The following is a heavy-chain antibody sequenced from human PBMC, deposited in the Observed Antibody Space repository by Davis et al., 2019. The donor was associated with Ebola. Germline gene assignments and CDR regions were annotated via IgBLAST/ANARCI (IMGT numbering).Heavy chain of an antibody. D-gene: IGHD3-9*01. CDR1: GYTFTSYA. Sequence: ASVKVSCKASGYTFTSYAMHWVRQAPGQRLEWMGWINAGNGNTKYSQKFQGRVTITRDTSASTAYMELSSLRSEDTAVYHCARVNDILTGPDYYYYYGMDVWGQGTTVTVSS. J-gene: IGHJ6*02. CDR2: INAGNGNT. V-gene: IGHV1-3*01. CDR3: ARVNDILTGPDYYYYYGMDV.